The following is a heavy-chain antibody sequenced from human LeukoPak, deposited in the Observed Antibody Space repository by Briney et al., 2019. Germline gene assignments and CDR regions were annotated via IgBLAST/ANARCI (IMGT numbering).Heavy chain of an antibody. Sequence: PSETLSLTCAVYGGSFSGYYWSWIRQPPGKGLEWIGEINLSGSTNYNPSLKSRVTISVDTSKNQFSLKLSSVTAADTAVYYCARHGSSWYYYFDYWGQGTLVTVSS. CDR2: INLSGST. CDR1: GGSFSGYY. CDR3: ARHGSSWYYYFDY. V-gene: IGHV4-34*01. D-gene: IGHD6-13*01. J-gene: IGHJ4*02.